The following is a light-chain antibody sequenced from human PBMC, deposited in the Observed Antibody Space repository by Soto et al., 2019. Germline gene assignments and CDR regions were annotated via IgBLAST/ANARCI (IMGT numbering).Light chain of an antibody. CDR1: QTIRSNY. J-gene: IGKJ1*01. CDR2: GAS. Sequence: ETVLTQSPGTLSLSPGERATLSCRASQTIRSNYLAWYRQTPGQAPRLLIYGASNRATGNADRFSGSGSGTDFTLISSRLEPEDFARYYCQQYGSSPWTFGQGTKVEIK. CDR3: QQYGSSPWT. V-gene: IGKV3-20*01.